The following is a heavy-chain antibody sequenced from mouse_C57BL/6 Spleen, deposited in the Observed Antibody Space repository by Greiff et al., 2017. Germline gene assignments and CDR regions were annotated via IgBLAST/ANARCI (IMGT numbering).Heavy chain of an antibody. J-gene: IGHJ3*01. Sequence: EVQLQQSGAELVKPGASVKLPCKASGYTFTGYSMDWVKQSPGQSLEWIGEINPNNGGTTYKQKFKGKATLTVDKSSSTAYMELSSLTSEDSAVYYCAIYDGYDWVFAYWGQGTLVTVSA. CDR2: INPNNGGT. V-gene: IGHV1-18*01. CDR1: GYTFTGYS. D-gene: IGHD2-2*01. CDR3: AIYDGYDWVFAY.